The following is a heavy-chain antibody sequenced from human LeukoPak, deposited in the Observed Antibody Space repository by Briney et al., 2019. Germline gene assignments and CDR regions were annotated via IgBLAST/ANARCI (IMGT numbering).Heavy chain of an antibody. J-gene: IGHJ4*02. CDR1: SVSIHTYY. V-gene: IGHV4-59*01. Sequence: SETLSLTCTVSSVSIHTYYWSWLPQSPGKGLVGLGYIDYSGSTNYNPSLRSRVTMSIDTSKKQFSLKLTSVTAADTAVYYCARAGHNGYEIDYWGQGTLLTVSS. CDR2: IDYSGST. CDR3: ARAGHNGYEIDY. D-gene: IGHD5-12*01.